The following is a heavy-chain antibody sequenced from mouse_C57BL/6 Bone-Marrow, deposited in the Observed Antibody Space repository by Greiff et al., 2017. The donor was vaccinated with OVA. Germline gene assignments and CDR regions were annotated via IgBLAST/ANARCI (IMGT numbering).Heavy chain of an antibody. CDR1: GYTFTSYG. CDR2: IYPRSGNT. D-gene: IGHD1-1*01. J-gene: IGHJ2*01. Sequence: QVQLQQSGAELARPGASVKLSCKASGYTFTSYGISWVKQRTGQGLEWIGEIYPRSGNTYYNEKFKGKATLTADKSSSTSSMALRCLTSEDSAVYFCAREGHYYVSSFDYWGQGTTLTVSS. V-gene: IGHV1-81*01. CDR3: AREGHYYVSSFDY.